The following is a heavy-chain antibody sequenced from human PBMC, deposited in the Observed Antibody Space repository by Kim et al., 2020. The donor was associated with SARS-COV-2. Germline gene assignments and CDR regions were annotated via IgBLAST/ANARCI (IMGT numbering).Heavy chain of an antibody. CDR1: GGSFSGYY. CDR3: ARGYWAGYYYYGMDV. J-gene: IGHJ6*02. Sequence: ETLSLTCAVYGGSFSGYYWSWIRQPPGKGLEWIGEINHSGSTNYNPSLKSRVTISVDTSKNQFSLKLSSVTAADTAVYYCARGYWAGYYYYGMDVWGQGTTVTVSS. V-gene: IGHV4-34*01. CDR2: INHSGST. D-gene: IGHD2-8*02.